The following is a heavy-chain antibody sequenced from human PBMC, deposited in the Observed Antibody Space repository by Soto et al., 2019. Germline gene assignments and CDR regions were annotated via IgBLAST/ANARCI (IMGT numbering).Heavy chain of an antibody. CDR3: AKDADLGYGDTGDWFDP. V-gene: IGHV3-23*01. Sequence: EVQLLESGGGLVQPGGSLRLSCAASGFTFSSYAMSWVRQAPGEGLEWVSAISGSGGSTYYADSVKGRFTISRDNSKNTLYLQMNSLRAEDTAVYYCAKDADLGYGDTGDWFDPWGQGTLVTVSS. CDR1: GFTFSSYA. D-gene: IGHD4-17*01. CDR2: ISGSGGST. J-gene: IGHJ5*02.